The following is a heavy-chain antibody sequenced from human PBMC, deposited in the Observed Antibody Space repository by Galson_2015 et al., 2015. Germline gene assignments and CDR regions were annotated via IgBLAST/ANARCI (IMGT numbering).Heavy chain of an antibody. D-gene: IGHD4-17*01. CDR1: GSAFSSYT. CDR3: ARQLRIGSGSTGY. J-gene: IGHJ4*02. V-gene: IGHV3-21*01. CDR2: ISGSSSHI. Sequence: SLRLSCAASGSAFSSYTMSWVRQSPGKGLEWVSSISGSSSHIYYADSAKGRFIISRDNARNSLYLQMNSLRAEDTAVYYCARQLRIGSGSTGYWGQGTLFTVSS.